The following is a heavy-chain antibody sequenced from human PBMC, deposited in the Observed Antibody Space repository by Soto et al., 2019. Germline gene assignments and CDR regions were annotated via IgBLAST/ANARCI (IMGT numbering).Heavy chain of an antibody. D-gene: IGHD6-13*01. Sequence: QVQLVESGGGVVQPGRSLRLSWAASGFTFDSHTMHWVRQAPGKGLEWVALISFDGSLKYDADSVKGRFTISRDNFKNTLFLEMNSLRAEDTGVYYCARTYSSSWNYFDYWGQGTLVTVSS. CDR2: ISFDGSLK. CDR1: GFTFDSHT. V-gene: IGHV3-30*04. J-gene: IGHJ4*02. CDR3: ARTYSSSWNYFDY.